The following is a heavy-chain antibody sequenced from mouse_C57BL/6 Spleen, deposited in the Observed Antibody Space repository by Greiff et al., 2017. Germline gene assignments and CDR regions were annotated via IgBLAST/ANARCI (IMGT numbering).Heavy chain of an antibody. Sequence: QVQLKESGAELVKPGASVKISCKASGYAFSSYWMNWVKQRPGKGLEWIGQIYPGDGDTNYNGKFKGKATLTADKSSSTAYMQLSSLTSEDSAVYFCARKERFAYWGQGTLVTVSA. V-gene: IGHV1-80*01. CDR3: ARKERFAY. J-gene: IGHJ3*01. CDR1: GYAFSSYW. CDR2: IYPGDGDT.